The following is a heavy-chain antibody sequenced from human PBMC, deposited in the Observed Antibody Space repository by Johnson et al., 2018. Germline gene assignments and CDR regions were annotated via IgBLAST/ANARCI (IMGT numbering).Heavy chain of an antibody. V-gene: IGHV3-30*18. CDR1: GFTFTNYG. CDR3: AKEGWFGGNYYYYYMDV. CDR2: LSYDGSNK. Sequence: VQLLESGGGVVQPGRSLRLSCAASGFTFTNYGIHWVRQAPGKGLEWVAVLSYDGSNKYYTDSVKGRFTISSDNAKNSLYLQMNSLRAEDTALYYCAKEGWFGGNYYYYYMDVWGKGTTVTVSS. D-gene: IGHD3-10*01. J-gene: IGHJ6*03.